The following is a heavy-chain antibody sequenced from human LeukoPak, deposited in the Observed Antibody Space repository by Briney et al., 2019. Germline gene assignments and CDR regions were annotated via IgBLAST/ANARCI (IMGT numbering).Heavy chain of an antibody. Sequence: GASVKVSCKASGGTFSSYAISWVRQAPGQGLEWMGWINPNSGGTNYAQKFQGRVTMTRDTSISTAYMELSRLRSDDTAVYYCARGVHYYYGMDVWGQGTTVTVSS. J-gene: IGHJ6*02. CDR1: GGTFSSYA. CDR3: ARGVHYYYGMDV. D-gene: IGHD3-10*01. V-gene: IGHV1-2*02. CDR2: INPNSGGT.